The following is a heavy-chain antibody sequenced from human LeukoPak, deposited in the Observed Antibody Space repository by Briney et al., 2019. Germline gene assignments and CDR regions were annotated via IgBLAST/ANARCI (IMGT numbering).Heavy chain of an antibody. CDR3: ARLTMVRGVDC. V-gene: IGHV4-39*01. CDR2: IFYTGST. Sequence: PSESPSLTCTVSGGSISSGNYCSGWIRHPPRKWLEWIGSIFYTGSTYYNPSLKSRVTVSVDTSKNQFSLKLNSVTAADTAVYYCARLTMVRGVDCWGQGTLVTVSS. CDR1: GGSISSGNYC. J-gene: IGHJ4*02. D-gene: IGHD3-10*01.